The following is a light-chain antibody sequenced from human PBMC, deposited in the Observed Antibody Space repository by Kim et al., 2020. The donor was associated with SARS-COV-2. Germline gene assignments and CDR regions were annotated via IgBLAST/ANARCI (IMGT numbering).Light chain of an antibody. CDR1: SSDVGGYNY. Sequence: QSALTQPASVSGSPGQSITISCTGTSSDVGGYNYVSWYQQSSGKAPKLMIYDVFKRPSGVPNRFSGSMSGNTASLTISGLQAEDEADYYCTSYRNSGYVFGTGTKVTVL. V-gene: IGLV2-14*03. CDR3: TSYRNSGYV. J-gene: IGLJ1*01. CDR2: DVF.